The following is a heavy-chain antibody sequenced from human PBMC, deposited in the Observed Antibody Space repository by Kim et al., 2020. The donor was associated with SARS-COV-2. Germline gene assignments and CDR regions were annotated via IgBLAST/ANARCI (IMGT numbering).Heavy chain of an antibody. CDR3: ASGLDTAMVLGY. V-gene: IGHV4-34*01. CDR1: GGSFSGYY. D-gene: IGHD5-18*01. Sequence: SETLSLTCAVYGGSFSGYYWSWIRQPPGKGLEWIGEINHSGSTNYNPSLKSRVTISVDTSKNQFSLKLSSVTAADTAVYYCASGLDTAMVLGYWGQGTLV. J-gene: IGHJ4*02. CDR2: INHSGST.